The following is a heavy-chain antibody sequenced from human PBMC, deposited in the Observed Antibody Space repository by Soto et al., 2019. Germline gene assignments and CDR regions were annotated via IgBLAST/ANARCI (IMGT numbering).Heavy chain of an antibody. CDR3: ARENSRISPRLFQH. D-gene: IGHD6-6*01. V-gene: IGHV3-30-3*01. CDR2: ISPAGTNQ. J-gene: IGHJ1*01. CDR1: GFIFSDYA. Sequence: GGSLRLSCVASGFIFSDYAMHWARQAPGKGLEWVALISPAGTNQYYADSAKGRFTISRDNSKNTLYLQMNSLRPEDTGLYYCARENSRISPRLFQHWGHGTLVTVSS.